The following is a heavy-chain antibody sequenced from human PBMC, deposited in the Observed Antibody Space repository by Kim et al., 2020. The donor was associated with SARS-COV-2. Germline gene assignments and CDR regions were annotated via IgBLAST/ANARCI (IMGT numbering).Heavy chain of an antibody. D-gene: IGHD3-9*01. V-gene: IGHV3-21*06. CDR1: GFSFSDYS. Sequence: GGSLRLSCEASGFSFSDYSMNWVRQAPGKGLEWVSYIISSTSYRYYADSVKGRFTISRDRAKTSLFLQMDSLRAEDTAVYYCERDMGNAILTRWFFDLWGRGTRVIVSS. CDR3: ERDMGNAILTRWFFDL. J-gene: IGHJ2*01. CDR2: IISSTSYR.